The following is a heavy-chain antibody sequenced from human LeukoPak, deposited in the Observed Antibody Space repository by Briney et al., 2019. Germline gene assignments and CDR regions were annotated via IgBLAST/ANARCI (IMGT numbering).Heavy chain of an antibody. Sequence: GASVKVSCKASGYTFTSYDINWVRQATGQGLEWMGWMNPNSGNTGYAQKFQGRVTMTRNTSISTAYMELSSLRSEDTAVYYCARASSNYGLTYYYYYYGMDVWGQGTTVTVSS. CDR1: GYTFTSYD. CDR3: ARASSNYGLTYYYYYYGMDV. D-gene: IGHD3-10*01. V-gene: IGHV1-8*01. CDR2: MNPNSGNT. J-gene: IGHJ6*02.